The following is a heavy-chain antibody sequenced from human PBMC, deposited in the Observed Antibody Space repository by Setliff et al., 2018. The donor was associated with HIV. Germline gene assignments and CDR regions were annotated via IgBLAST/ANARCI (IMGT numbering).Heavy chain of an antibody. Sequence: ASVTVSCKASGGTFSSYGVNWVRQAPGQGLEWMGGIFPFFGSANYAQKFQGRVTITADVSTSTIYMELSSLTSEDTAVYYCARGADGDYRYYMDVWGRGTTVTVSS. CDR3: ARGADGDYRYYMDV. J-gene: IGHJ6*03. V-gene: IGHV1-69*13. CDR2: IFPFFGSA. CDR1: GGTFSSYG. D-gene: IGHD4-17*01.